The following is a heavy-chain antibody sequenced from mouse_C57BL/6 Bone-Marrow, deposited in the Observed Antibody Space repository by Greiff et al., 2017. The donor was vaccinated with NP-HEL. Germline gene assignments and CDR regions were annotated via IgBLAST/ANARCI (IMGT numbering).Heavy chain of an antibody. Sequence: QVQLQQPGTELVKPGASVKLSCKASGYTFTSYWMHWVKQRPGQGLEWIGNINPSNGGTNYNEKFKSKTTLTVDKTSSTAYMQLSSLTAEDSAVYYCASHGTDYYAMDYWGQGTSVTVSS. CDR2: INPSNGGT. D-gene: IGHD3-3*01. V-gene: IGHV1-53*01. CDR3: ASHGTDYYAMDY. CDR1: GYTFTSYW. J-gene: IGHJ4*01.